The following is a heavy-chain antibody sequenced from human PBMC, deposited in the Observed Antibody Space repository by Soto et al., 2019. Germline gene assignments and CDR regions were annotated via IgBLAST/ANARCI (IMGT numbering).Heavy chain of an antibody. CDR2: INPMFGST. Sequence: QVQLEQSGAEVKKPGSSVRVSCKAPEDTFNNYALNWVRQAPGQGLEWMGGINPMFGSTNYAQKFQGRVTITADKSTSTAYIELSSLKSEDTAAFYCARRTTGAADDAFDDWGQGTMVTVAS. J-gene: IGHJ3*01. CDR3: ARRTTGAADDAFDD. V-gene: IGHV1-69*06. CDR1: EDTFNNYA. D-gene: IGHD1-1*01.